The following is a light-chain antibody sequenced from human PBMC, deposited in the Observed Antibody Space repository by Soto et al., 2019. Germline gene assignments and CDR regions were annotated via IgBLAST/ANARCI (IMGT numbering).Light chain of an antibody. J-gene: IGKJ4*01. CDR1: QSINNL. V-gene: IGKV1-5*01. Sequence: DVQMTQSPSTLSASVGDRVTITCRASQSINNLLAWYQQKPGKAPKLLIYDVSTLESGVPSRFSGSGYGTEFTLTISSLQPEDFATYYCQQYESYPLTFGGGTKVDNK. CDR2: DVS. CDR3: QQYESYPLT.